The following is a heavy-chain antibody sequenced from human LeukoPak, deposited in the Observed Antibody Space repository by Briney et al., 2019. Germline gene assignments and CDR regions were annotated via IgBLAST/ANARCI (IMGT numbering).Heavy chain of an antibody. V-gene: IGHV1-69*13. J-gene: IGHJ6*03. CDR1: GYTFTSYG. Sequence: GASVKVSCKASGYTFTSYGISWVRQAPGQGLEWMGGIIPIFGTANYAQKFQGRVTITADESTSTAYMELSSLRSEDTAVYYCARDHPRYCSSTSCYTSYYMDVWGKGTTVTVSS. CDR3: ARDHPRYCSSTSCYTSYYMDV. D-gene: IGHD2-2*02. CDR2: IIPIFGTA.